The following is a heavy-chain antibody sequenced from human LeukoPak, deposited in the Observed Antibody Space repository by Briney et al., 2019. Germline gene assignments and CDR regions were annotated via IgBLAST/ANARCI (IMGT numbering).Heavy chain of an antibody. D-gene: IGHD1-14*01. J-gene: IGHJ5*02. Sequence: SETLSLTCTVSGGSISTYYWSWIRQPPGKGLEWIGYIYYSGSTNYNPSLKSRVTISVDTSKNQFSLKLSSVTAADTAVYYCARDNRGFNPWGQGTLVTVSS. V-gene: IGHV4-59*01. CDR1: GGSISTYY. CDR2: IYYSGST. CDR3: ARDNRGFNP.